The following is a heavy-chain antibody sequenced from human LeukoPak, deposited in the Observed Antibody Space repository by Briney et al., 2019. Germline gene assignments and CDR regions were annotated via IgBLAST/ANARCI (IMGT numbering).Heavy chain of an antibody. CDR3: ARDGARAGYDSSGYYYDY. D-gene: IGHD3-22*01. Sequence: GGSLRLSCAASGFTFSSYAMHWVRQAPGKGLEWVAVISYDGSNKYYADSVKGRFTISRDNSKSTLYLQMNSLRAEDTAVYYCARDGARAGYDSSGYYYDYWGQGTLVTVSS. V-gene: IGHV3-30-3*01. J-gene: IGHJ4*02. CDR2: ISYDGSNK. CDR1: GFTFSSYA.